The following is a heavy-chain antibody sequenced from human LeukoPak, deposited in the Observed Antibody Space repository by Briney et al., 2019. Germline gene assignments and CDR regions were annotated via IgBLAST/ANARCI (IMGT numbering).Heavy chain of an antibody. D-gene: IGHD3-10*01. CDR2: IYYSGST. CDR1: GGSISSGDYY. J-gene: IGHJ6*02. Sequence: PSETLSLTCTVSGGSISSGDYYWSWIRQPPGKGLEWIGYIYYSGSTYYNPSLKSRVTISVDTSKNQFSLKLSSVTAADTAVYYCARRAGSYYYYGMDVWGQGTTVTVSS. V-gene: IGHV4-30-4*01. CDR3: ARRAGSYYYYGMDV.